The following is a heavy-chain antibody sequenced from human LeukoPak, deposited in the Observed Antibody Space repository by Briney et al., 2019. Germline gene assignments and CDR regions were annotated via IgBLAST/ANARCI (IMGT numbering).Heavy chain of an antibody. Sequence: GASVKVSCKASGYTFTGYDINWVRQATGQGLEWMGWTNPNSGNTGYAQKFQGRVTMTRNTSISAAYMELSSLRSEDTAVYYCASGTNLLPVYYEGYYYYGMDVWGQGTTVTVSS. V-gene: IGHV1-8*01. J-gene: IGHJ6*02. CDR1: GYTFTGYD. D-gene: IGHD3-22*01. CDR3: ASGTNLLPVYYEGYYYYGMDV. CDR2: TNPNSGNT.